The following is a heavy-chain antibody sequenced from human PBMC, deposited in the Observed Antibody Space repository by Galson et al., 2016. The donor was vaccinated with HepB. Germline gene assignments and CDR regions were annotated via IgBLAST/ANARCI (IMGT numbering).Heavy chain of an antibody. CDR3: ARDDSGGWYGFHYGMDV. V-gene: IGHV4-59*01. J-gene: IGHJ6*02. CDR1: GASISGYY. CDR2: IYYSGRT. D-gene: IGHD6-19*01. Sequence: LSLTCTVSGASISGYYLSWIRQPPGKGLEWIGYIYYSGRTNYNPSLKSRVTISVDTSKNQFSLKLSSVTAADTAVYYCARDDSGGWYGFHYGMDVWGQGTTVTVSS.